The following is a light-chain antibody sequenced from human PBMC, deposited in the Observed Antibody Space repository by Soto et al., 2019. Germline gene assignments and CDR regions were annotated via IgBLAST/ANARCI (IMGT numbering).Light chain of an antibody. CDR2: GAS. V-gene: IGKV3-20*01. CDR1: QSVSSSY. Sequence: EIVLTQSPVTLSLSPGERVTLSCRASQSVSSSYLAWYQQKPGQAPRLLIYGASNRATGIPDRFSGSGSGTDFTLTISRLEPEDFAVYYCQQYGSSGTFGQGTKV. CDR3: QQYGSSGT. J-gene: IGKJ1*01.